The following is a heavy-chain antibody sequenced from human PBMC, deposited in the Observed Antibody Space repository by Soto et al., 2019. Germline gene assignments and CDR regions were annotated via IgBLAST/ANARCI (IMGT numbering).Heavy chain of an antibody. J-gene: IGHJ6*02. CDR3: ARVFGVTGTTYYYYYGMDV. CDR2: ISAYNGNT. D-gene: IGHD1-7*01. Sequence: QVKLVQSGAEVKKPGASVKVSCKASGYTFTSYGISWVRQAPGQGLEWMGWISAYNGNTNYAQKLQGRVTMTTDTSTSTAYMELRSLRSDDTAVYYCARVFGVTGTTYYYYYGMDVWGQGTTVTVSS. CDR1: GYTFTSYG. V-gene: IGHV1-18*01.